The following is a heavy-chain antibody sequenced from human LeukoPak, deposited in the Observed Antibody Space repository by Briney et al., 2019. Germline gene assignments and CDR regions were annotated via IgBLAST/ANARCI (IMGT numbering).Heavy chain of an antibody. CDR2: ISYSAST. CDR1: GGSIYISNYF. Sequence: SETLSLTCTVSGGSIYISNYFWAWIRQPPGKGLEWIGTISYSASTYYNPSLKSRVTISADTSKTQFSLKLSSVTAADTAVYYCASFVGEVEGFDYWGQGTLVTVSS. J-gene: IGHJ4*02. D-gene: IGHD2-21*01. CDR3: ASFVGEVEGFDY. V-gene: IGHV4-39*07.